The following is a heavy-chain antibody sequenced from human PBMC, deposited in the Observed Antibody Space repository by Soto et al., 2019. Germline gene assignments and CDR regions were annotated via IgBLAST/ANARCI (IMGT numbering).Heavy chain of an antibody. CDR3: ARGIEGWYQGRFYSGMDV. D-gene: IGHD6-19*01. CDR2: IYYSGST. Sequence: QVQLQESGPGLVKPSETLSLTCTVSGGSVSSGSYYWSWIRQPPGKGLEWIGYIYYSGSTNYNPSLLSLVTISVDTSKNQFPLKLSSVTAADTAVDYWARGIEGWYQGRFYSGMDVWGQGTTVTVSS. CDR1: GGSVSSGSYY. J-gene: IGHJ6*02. V-gene: IGHV4-61*01.